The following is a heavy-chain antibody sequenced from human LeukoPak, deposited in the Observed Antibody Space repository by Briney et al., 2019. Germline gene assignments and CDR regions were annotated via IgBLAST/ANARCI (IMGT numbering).Heavy chain of an antibody. Sequence: PGRSLRLSCAASGFTFDDYAMHWVRQAPGKGLEWVSGISWNSGSIGYADSVKGRFTISRDNAKNSLYLQMNSLRAEDTALYYCASHSSYYYDSSGQPGAFDIWGQGTMVTVSS. D-gene: IGHD3-22*01. CDR1: GFTFDDYA. CDR2: ISWNSGSI. CDR3: ASHSSYYYDSSGQPGAFDI. V-gene: IGHV3-9*01. J-gene: IGHJ3*02.